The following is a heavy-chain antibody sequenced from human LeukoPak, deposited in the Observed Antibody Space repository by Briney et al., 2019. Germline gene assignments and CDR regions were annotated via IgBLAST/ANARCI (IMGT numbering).Heavy chain of an antibody. Sequence: PSETLSLTCAVSGYSISSGYYWGWIRQPPGKGLEWIGYIYYSGSTNYNPSLKSRVTISVDTSKNQFSLKLSSVTAADTAVYYCARVRRRALSGFDYWGQGTLVTVSS. CDR3: ARVRRRALSGFDY. V-gene: IGHV4-61*01. CDR2: IYYSGST. J-gene: IGHJ4*02. D-gene: IGHD2-2*01. CDR1: GYSISSGYY.